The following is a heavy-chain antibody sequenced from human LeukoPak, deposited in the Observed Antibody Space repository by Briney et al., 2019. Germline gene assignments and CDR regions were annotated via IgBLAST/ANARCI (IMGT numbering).Heavy chain of an antibody. D-gene: IGHD3-22*01. CDR2: INHSGST. J-gene: IGHJ4*02. Sequence: SETLSLTCAVYGGSFSGYYWSWIRQPPGKGLEWIGEINHSGSTNYNPSLKSRVTISVDTSKNQFSLKLSSVTAADTAVYYCARGKKYYYDSSGYLFDYWGRGTLVTVSS. CDR1: GGSFSGYY. CDR3: ARGKKYYYDSSGYLFDY. V-gene: IGHV4-34*01.